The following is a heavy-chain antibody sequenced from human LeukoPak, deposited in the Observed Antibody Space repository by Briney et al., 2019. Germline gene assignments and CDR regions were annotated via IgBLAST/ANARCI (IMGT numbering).Heavy chain of an antibody. Sequence: PSETLSLTCAVSGGSISSGSYYWSWIRPPPGKGLEWIRNIYPTASTYYNPSLKSRVTISVDTSKNQFSLKVSSVSAADTAVYYCARAYSSSWYWNWFDPWGQGTLVTVSS. J-gene: IGHJ5*02. V-gene: IGHV4-39*07. CDR2: IYPTAST. CDR1: GGSISSGSYY. CDR3: ARAYSSSWYWNWFDP. D-gene: IGHD6-13*01.